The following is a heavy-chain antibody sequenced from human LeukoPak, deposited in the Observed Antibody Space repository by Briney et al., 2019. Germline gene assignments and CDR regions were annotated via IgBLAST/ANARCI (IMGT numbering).Heavy chain of an antibody. V-gene: IGHV4-34*01. D-gene: IGHD3-22*01. Sequence: PSETLSLTCAVYGGSFCGYYWSWIRQPPGKGLEWIGEINHSGSTNYNPSLKSRVTISVDTSKNQFSLKLSSVTAADTAVYYCAREPKNYYDSSALDYWGQGTLVTVSS. J-gene: IGHJ4*02. CDR3: AREPKNYYDSSALDY. CDR1: GGSFCGYY. CDR2: INHSGST.